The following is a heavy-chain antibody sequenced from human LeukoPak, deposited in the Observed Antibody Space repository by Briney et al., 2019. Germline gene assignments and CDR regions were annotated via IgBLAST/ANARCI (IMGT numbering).Heavy chain of an antibody. J-gene: IGHJ4*02. CDR1: GFTVNSNY. CDR2: LYNTGNT. CDR3: ARLTADGRLYFVD. V-gene: IGHV3-53*01. D-gene: IGHD6-13*01. Sequence: GGSLRLSCAASGFTVNSNYLSWVRQAPGKGLEWVSTLYNTGNTYYANSVKGQFSISRDNSKNTLFLQMNSLRAEDTAVYYCARLTADGRLYFVDWGPGTLVTVSS.